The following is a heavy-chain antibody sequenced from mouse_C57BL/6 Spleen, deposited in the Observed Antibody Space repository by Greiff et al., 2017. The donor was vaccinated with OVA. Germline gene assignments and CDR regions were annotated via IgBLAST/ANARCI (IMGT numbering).Heavy chain of an antibody. J-gene: IGHJ3*01. CDR1: GFTFSDYG. CDR3: ARGDGYYGFAY. V-gene: IGHV5-17*01. Sequence: EVMLVESGGGLVKPGGSLKLSCAASGFTFSDYGMHWVRQAPETGLVWVAYISSGSSTIYYADTVKGRFTISRDNAKNTLFLQMTSLRSEDTAMYYCARGDGYYGFAYWGQGTLVTVSA. D-gene: IGHD2-3*01. CDR2: ISSGSSTI.